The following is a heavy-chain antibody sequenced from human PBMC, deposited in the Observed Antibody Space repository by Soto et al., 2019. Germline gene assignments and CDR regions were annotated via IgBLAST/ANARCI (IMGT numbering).Heavy chain of an antibody. J-gene: IGHJ6*02. Sequence: EVQLVESGGGLVKPGGSLRLSCAASGFTFSNAWMNWVRQAPGKGLEWVGRIKSKNHGGTTDYAAPVKGRFTISRDDSKNTLYLQMNSPKAEDTVVYYCTTDPQGLRYFDWLPYCNGMDVWGQGTTVTVSS. CDR2: IKSKNHGGTT. CDR1: GFTFSNAW. V-gene: IGHV3-15*07. D-gene: IGHD3-9*01. CDR3: TTDPQGLRYFDWLPYCNGMDV.